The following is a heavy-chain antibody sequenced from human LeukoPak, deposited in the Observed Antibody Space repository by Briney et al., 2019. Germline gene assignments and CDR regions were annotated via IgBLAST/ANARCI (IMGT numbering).Heavy chain of an antibody. CDR1: GFPFSGYW. V-gene: IGHV3-7*01. CDR3: SRSLEY. J-gene: IGHJ4*02. Sequence: GGSLRLSCAASGFPFSGYWIDWVRQAPGKGMEWVANTKQDGSEQYYADSVKGRFTISRDNAKNALYLQMNSLRAEDTAVYYCSRSLEYWGQGALVTVSS. CDR2: TKQDGSEQ.